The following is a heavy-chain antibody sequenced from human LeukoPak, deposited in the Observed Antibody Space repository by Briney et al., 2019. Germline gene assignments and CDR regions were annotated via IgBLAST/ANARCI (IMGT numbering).Heavy chain of an antibody. J-gene: IGHJ4*02. D-gene: IGHD2-2*01. CDR3: AKPRYCSSTTCQYYFDY. V-gene: IGHV3-23*01. Sequence: RGSLRLSCAASGFTFSSYAMTWVRQAPGKGLEWVSAFSGNGGSTYYADSVKGRFTISRDSSKNTLYLQMNSLRAEDTAVYYCAKPRYCSSTTCQYYFDYWGQGTLVTVSS. CDR1: GFTFSSYA. CDR2: FSGNGGST.